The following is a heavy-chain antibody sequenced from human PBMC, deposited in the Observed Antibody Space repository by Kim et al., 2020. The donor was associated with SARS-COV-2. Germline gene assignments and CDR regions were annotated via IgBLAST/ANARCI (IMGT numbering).Heavy chain of an antibody. D-gene: IGHD2-15*01. CDR2: ISGSGGST. V-gene: IGHV3-23*01. CDR1: GFTFSSYA. J-gene: IGHJ2*01. CDR3: AKDLFVSAIVVVVAATPGYFDL. Sequence: GGSLRLSCAASGFTFSSYAMSWVRQAPGKGLEWVSAISGSGGSTYYADSVKGRFTISRDNAKNTLYLQMNSLRAEDTAVYYCAKDLFVSAIVVVVAATPGYFDLWGRGTLVTVSS.